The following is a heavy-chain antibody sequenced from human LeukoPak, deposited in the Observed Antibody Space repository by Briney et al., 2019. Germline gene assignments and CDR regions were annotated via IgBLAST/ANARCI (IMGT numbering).Heavy chain of an antibody. Sequence: GASVKVSCKASGYTFTSYYMHWVRQAPGQGLEWMGIINPSGGSTSYAQKFQGRVTMTRDMSTSTVYMELSSLRSEDTAVYYCARAYSISGYSSSFGQNWFDPWGQGTLVTVSS. J-gene: IGHJ5*02. D-gene: IGHD6-13*01. V-gene: IGHV1-46*01. CDR1: GYTFTSYY. CDR2: INPSGGST. CDR3: ARAYSISGYSSSFGQNWFDP.